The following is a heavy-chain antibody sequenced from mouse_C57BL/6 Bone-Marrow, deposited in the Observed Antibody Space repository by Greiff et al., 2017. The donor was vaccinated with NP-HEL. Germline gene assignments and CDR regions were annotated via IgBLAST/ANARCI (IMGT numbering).Heavy chain of an antibody. CDR1: GFTFSSYA. V-gene: IGHV5-4*01. J-gene: IGHJ4*01. CDR2: ISDGGSYT. Sequence: EVMLVESGGGLVKPGGSLKLSCAASGFTFSSYAMSWVRQTPEKRLEWVATISDGGSYTYYPDNVKGRFTISRDNAKNNLYLQMSHLKSEDTAMYYCARDRITTVVASYYAMDYWGQGTSVTVSS. D-gene: IGHD1-1*01. CDR3: ARDRITTVVASYYAMDY.